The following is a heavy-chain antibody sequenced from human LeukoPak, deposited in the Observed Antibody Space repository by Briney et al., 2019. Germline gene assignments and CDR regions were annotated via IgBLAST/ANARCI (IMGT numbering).Heavy chain of an antibody. CDR3: TRVQLWLLGAFDV. CDR1: GFTFSNAW. J-gene: IGHJ3*01. D-gene: IGHD5-18*01. V-gene: IGHV3-15*01. CDR2: FKSKTDGGTT. Sequence: GGSLRLSCAAPGFTFSNAWMSWVRQAPGKGPEWVGRFKSKTDGGTTDYATPVRGRFTISRDDSKNTLYLQMNNLKTEDTAVYYCTRVQLWLLGAFDVWGQGTMVTVSS.